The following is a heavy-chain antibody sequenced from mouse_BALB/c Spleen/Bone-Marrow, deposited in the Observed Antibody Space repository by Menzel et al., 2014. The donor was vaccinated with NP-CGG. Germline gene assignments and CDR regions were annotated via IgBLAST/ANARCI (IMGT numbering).Heavy chain of an antibody. D-gene: IGHD1-1*01. V-gene: IGHV14-3*02. CDR3: AYGSSYDYFDY. CDR2: IDPANGNT. Sequence: LVESGAELVKPGASVKLSCTASGFNIKDTYMHWVKRRPEQGLEWIGRIDPANGNTKYDPKFQGKATITADTSSNTAYLQLSSLTSEDTAVYYCAYGSSYDYFDYWGQGTTLTVSS. CDR1: GFNIKDTY. J-gene: IGHJ2*01.